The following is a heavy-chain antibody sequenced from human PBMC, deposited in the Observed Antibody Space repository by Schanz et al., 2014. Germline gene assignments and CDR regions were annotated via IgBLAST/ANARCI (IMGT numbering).Heavy chain of an antibody. J-gene: IGHJ6*02. CDR3: ARSGVDV. Sequence: QVQLVQSGAEVKKPGASVKVSCKASGYTFTGYYTHWVRQAPGQGLEWMGRINPDRGDTKYAQKFQGRVTMSRDMSITTAYMELSRLRSDDTAVYYCARSGVDVWGQGTTVTVSS. V-gene: IGHV1-2*06. CDR2: INPDRGDT. CDR1: GYTFTGYY. D-gene: IGHD3-10*01.